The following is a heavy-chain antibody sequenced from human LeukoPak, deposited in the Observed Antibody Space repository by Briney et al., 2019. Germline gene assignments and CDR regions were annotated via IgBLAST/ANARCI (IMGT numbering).Heavy chain of an antibody. J-gene: IGHJ4*02. CDR2: ISSSGNTI. CDR3: ARRAGAYSHPYDY. V-gene: IGHV3-11*01. CDR1: GFTFSDYY. D-gene: IGHD4/OR15-4a*01. Sequence: GGSLRLSCAASGFTFSDYYMNWIRQAPGKGLEGVSYISSSGNTIYYADSVKGRFTISRDNSKNTLYLQMNSLRAEDTAVYYCARRAGAYSHPYDYWGQGTLVTVSS.